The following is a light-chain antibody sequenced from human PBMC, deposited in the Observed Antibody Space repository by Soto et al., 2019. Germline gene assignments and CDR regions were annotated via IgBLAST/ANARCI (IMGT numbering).Light chain of an antibody. CDR1: HNINRW. V-gene: IGKV1-5*01. CDR3: QEYNSYSGT. Sequence: DIQMTQSPSTLSASVVARVTITYRANHNINRWLAGYQQKPGKAPKLLIYDAFRLESGVPSRFGGSGSGTEFTLSISSLQPDDFAIYYCQEYNSYSGTFGPGTKVDI. J-gene: IGKJ1*01. CDR2: DAF.